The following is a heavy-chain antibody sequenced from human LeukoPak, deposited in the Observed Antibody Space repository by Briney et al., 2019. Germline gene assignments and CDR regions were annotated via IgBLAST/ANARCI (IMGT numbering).Heavy chain of an antibody. CDR3: ARTGVLTADY. V-gene: IGHV4-39*01. J-gene: IGHJ4*02. CDR1: GGSISSSSYY. CDR2: IYYSGST. Sequence: PSETLPLTCTVSGGSISSSSYYWGWIRQPPGQGLEWIGSIYYSGSTYYNPSLKSRVTISVDTSKNQFSLKLSSVTAADTAVYYCARTGVLTADYWGQGTLVTVSS. D-gene: IGHD1-14*01.